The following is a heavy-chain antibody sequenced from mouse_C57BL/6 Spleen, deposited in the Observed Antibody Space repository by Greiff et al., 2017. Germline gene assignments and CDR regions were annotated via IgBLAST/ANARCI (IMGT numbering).Heavy chain of an antibody. D-gene: IGHD2-1*01. V-gene: IGHV1-82*01. J-gene: IGHJ2*01. Sequence: VQLQQSGPELVKPGASVKISCKASGYAFSSSWMNWVKQRPGKGLEWIGRIYPGDGDTNYNGKFKGKATLTADKSSSTAYMQLSSLTSEDSAVYFCARSGYGILFDYWGQGTTLTVSS. CDR1: GYAFSSSW. CDR2: IYPGDGDT. CDR3: ARSGYGILFDY.